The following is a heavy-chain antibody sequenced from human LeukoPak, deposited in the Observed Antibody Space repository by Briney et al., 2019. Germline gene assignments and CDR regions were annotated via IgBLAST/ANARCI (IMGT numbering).Heavy chain of an antibody. D-gene: IGHD3-22*01. V-gene: IGHV4-30-4*08. J-gene: IGHJ6*03. CDR3: ARLYYYDSSGPHYYMDV. CDR1: GGSISSGDYY. CDR2: IYYSGIT. Sequence: PSQTLSLTCTVSGGSISSGDYYWSWIRQPPGKGLEWIGYIYYSGITYQNPSLKSRITISVDTSKNQFSLKLSSVTAADTAVYYCARLYYYDSSGPHYYMDVWGKGITVTVSS.